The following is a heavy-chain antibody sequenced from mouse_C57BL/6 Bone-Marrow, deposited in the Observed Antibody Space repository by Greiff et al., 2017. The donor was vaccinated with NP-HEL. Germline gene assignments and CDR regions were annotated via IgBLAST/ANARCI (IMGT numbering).Heavy chain of an antibody. J-gene: IGHJ4*01. CDR3: ARHHGPVVANYYAMDY. D-gene: IGHD1-1*01. CDR1: GFTFSSYA. Sequence: EVQLVESGGGLVKPGGSLKLSCAASGFTFSSYAMSWVRQTPEKRLEWVATISDGGSYTYYPDNVKGRFTISRDNAKNNLYLQMSHLKSEDTAMYYCARHHGPVVANYYAMDYWGQGTSVTVSS. V-gene: IGHV5-4*01. CDR2: ISDGGSYT.